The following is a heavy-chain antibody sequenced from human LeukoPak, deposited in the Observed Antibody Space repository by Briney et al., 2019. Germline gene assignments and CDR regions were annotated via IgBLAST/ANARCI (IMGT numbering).Heavy chain of an antibody. CDR1: GFTFSSYG. CDR2: IRYDGSNK. CDR3: AKDWSEGSGSYIDY. J-gene: IGHJ4*02. Sequence: GGSLRLSCAASGFTFSSYGMHWVRQAPGKGLEWVAFIRYDGSNKYYADSVRGRFTISRENSKNTLYLHMNSLTIDDTAIYYCAKDWSEGSGSYIDYWGQGALVTVSS. D-gene: IGHD3-10*01. V-gene: IGHV3-30*02.